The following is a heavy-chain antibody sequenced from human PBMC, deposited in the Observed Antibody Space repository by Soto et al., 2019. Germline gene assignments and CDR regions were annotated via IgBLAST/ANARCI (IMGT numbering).Heavy chain of an antibody. CDR3: ASRTGDY. V-gene: IGHV4-30-2*01. J-gene: IGHJ4*02. CDR1: GGSICSGCYS. Sequence: PCEPLSLTSAVSGGSICSGCYSWRWIRQPPGKGLGWIGEINHSGSTYYNPSLKSRVTISVDTSKNQFSLKLSSVTAADTAVYYCASRTGDYWGQGTLVTVSS. CDR2: INHSGST.